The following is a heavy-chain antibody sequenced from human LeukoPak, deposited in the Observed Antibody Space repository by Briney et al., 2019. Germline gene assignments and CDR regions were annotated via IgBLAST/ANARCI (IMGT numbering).Heavy chain of an antibody. V-gene: IGHV4-31*03. J-gene: IGHJ4*02. Sequence: SETLSLTCTVSGGSISRVGYYWSWFRQHPGKGREWIGYIYYSGSTYYNPSLKSRVTISVDTSKNQFSLKLSSVTAADTAVYYCAREPETYYYDSSGYVDYWGQGTLVTVSS. CDR2: IYYSGST. CDR3: AREPETYYYDSSGYVDY. D-gene: IGHD3-22*01. CDR1: GGSISRVGYY.